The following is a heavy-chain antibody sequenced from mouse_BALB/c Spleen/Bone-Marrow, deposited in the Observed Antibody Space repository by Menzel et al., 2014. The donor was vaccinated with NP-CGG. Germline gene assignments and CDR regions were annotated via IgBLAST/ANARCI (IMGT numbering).Heavy chain of an antibody. V-gene: IGHV1S130*01. CDR1: GYTFTSSW. CDR2: IHPNSGNT. CDR3: ARHHRYAYYFDY. Sequence: VQLQQSGSVLVRPGTSVKLSCKASGYTFTSSWIDWARQRPGQGLEWIGEIHPNSGNTNYNEKFKGKATLTIDTSSSTAYVDLSSLTSEDSAVYYCARHHRYAYYFDYWGQGTTLTVSS. D-gene: IGHD2-14*01. J-gene: IGHJ2*01.